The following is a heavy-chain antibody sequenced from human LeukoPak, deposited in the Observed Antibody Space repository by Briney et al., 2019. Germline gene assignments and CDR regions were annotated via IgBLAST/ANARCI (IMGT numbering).Heavy chain of an antibody. D-gene: IGHD5-12*01. CDR2: MNQDGSHK. CDR3: ARFRYIGSDLEVFDS. CDR1: GFTFNNYW. Sequence: GRSLRLSCAASGFTFNNYWFSWVRQAPGKWLEWVANMNQDGSHKYSVDSVKGRFTISRDNARNSPYLQMSGLRAEDTAVYYCARFRYIGSDLEVFDSWDQGTLVTVSS. J-gene: IGHJ4*02. V-gene: IGHV3-7*01.